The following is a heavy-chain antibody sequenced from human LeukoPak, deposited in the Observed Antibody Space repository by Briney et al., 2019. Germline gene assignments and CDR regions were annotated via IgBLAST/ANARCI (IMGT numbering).Heavy chain of an antibody. D-gene: IGHD3-10*01. V-gene: IGHV3-21*01. J-gene: IGHJ4*02. CDR1: GFTFSSYT. CDR3: ARGSTVVRGVSPAGDY. CDR2: ISRSGSYI. Sequence: PGGSLRLSCAASGFTFSSYTMNWVRQAPGKGLEWVSSISRSGSYIYYADSVKGRFTISRDNAKNSLYLQMHTLRAEDTAVYYCARGSTVVRGVSPAGDYWGQGTLVTVSS.